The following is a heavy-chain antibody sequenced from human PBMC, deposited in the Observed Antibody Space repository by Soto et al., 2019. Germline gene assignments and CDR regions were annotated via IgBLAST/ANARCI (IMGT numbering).Heavy chain of an antibody. J-gene: IGHJ4*02. Sequence: EVQLVESGGGLVQPGGSLRLSCAASGFTFSSYWMHWVRQAPGKGLMWVSRISGDGSGTNYADSVKGRFTISRDNAKNTLYLQMNSLRAEDTAVYYCASIILTGPIVDYWGQGTLVTVSS. CDR2: ISGDGSGT. D-gene: IGHD3-9*01. CDR1: GFTFSSYW. V-gene: IGHV3-74*01. CDR3: ASIILTGPIVDY.